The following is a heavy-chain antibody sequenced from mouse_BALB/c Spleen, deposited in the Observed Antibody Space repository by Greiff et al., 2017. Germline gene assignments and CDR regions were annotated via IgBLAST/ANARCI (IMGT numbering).Heavy chain of an antibody. CDR2: INPSNGRT. D-gene: IGHD2-3*01. Sequence: QVQLQQPGADLVKPGASVKLSCKASGYTFTSYWMHWVKQRPGQGLEWIGEINPSNGRTNYNEKFKSKATLTVDKSSSTAYMQLSSLTSEDSAVYYCARFHDGYYCMDYWGQGTSVTVSA. V-gene: IGHV1S81*02. CDR1: GYTFTSYW. J-gene: IGHJ4*01. CDR3: ARFHDGYYCMDY.